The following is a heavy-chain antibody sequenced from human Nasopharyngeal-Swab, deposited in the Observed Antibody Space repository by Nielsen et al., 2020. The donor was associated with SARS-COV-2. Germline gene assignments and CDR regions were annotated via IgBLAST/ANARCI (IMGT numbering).Heavy chain of an antibody. J-gene: IGHJ6*02. D-gene: IGHD2-2*01. Sequence: ASVKVSCKASGYTFTGYYMHWVRQAPGQGLEWMGRINPNSGGTNYAQKFQGRVTMTRDTSISTAYMELSRLRSDDTAVYYCARGDIVVVPAAMGGDYYYYGMDVWGQGTTVTASS. V-gene: IGHV1-2*06. CDR3: ARGDIVVVPAAMGGDYYYYGMDV. CDR2: INPNSGGT. CDR1: GYTFTGYY.